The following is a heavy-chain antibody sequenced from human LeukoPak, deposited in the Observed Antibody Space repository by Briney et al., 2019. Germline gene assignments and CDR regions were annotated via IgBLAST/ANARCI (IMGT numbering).Heavy chain of an antibody. D-gene: IGHD2/OR15-2a*01. CDR1: GLTFSDHW. J-gene: IGHJ5*02. V-gene: IGHV3-74*03. CDR3: ARAYDFGNWFDP. Sequence: GGSLRLSCVASGLTFSDHWMHWVRQAPGKGLLWVERLDSHGGSTAYADSVKGRFTISRDNAKNTLYLQMNSLRVEDTAVYYCARAYDFGNWFDPWGQGTLVTVSS. CDR2: LDSHGGST.